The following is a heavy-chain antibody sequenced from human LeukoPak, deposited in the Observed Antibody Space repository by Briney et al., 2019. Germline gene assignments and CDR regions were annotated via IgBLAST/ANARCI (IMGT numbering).Heavy chain of an antibody. V-gene: IGHV3-21*01. CDR2: ISTASSYI. Sequence: PGGSLRLSCAASGFTFRTYSMNWVRQAPGKGLEWVSSISTASSYIQYADSVMGRFTISRDNAKNSLYLQMNSLRADDSAIYYCARRDYYFYSMDVWGKGTTVTVSS. CDR3: ARRDYYFYSMDV. CDR1: GFTFRTYS. J-gene: IGHJ6*03.